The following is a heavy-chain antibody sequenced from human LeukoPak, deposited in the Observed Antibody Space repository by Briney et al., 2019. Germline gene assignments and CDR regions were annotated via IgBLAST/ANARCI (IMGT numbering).Heavy chain of an antibody. Sequence: GASVKVSCKASGYTFTGYHMHWVRQAPGQGLEWMGWINPNSGGTNYAQKFQGRVTMTRDTSISTAYMELSRLRSDDTAVYYCARSSPTYDILTGYYKRAPPDYWGQGTLVTVSS. CDR1: GYTFTGYH. V-gene: IGHV1-2*02. J-gene: IGHJ4*02. D-gene: IGHD3-9*01. CDR3: ARSSPTYDILTGYYKRAPPDY. CDR2: INPNSGGT.